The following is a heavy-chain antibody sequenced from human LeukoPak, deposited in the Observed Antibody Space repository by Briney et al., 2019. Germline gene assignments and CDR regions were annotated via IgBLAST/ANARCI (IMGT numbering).Heavy chain of an antibody. CDR3: AREYGSGSYWYDY. CDR1: GFTFDDYA. Sequence: GRSLRLSCAASGFTFDDYAMHWVRQAPGKGLEWVSGISWNSGSIGYADSVKGRFTISRDNAKNSLYLQMNSLRAEDTAVYYCAREYGSGSYWYDYWGQGTLVTVSS. CDR2: ISWNSGSI. J-gene: IGHJ4*02. V-gene: IGHV3-9*01. D-gene: IGHD3-10*01.